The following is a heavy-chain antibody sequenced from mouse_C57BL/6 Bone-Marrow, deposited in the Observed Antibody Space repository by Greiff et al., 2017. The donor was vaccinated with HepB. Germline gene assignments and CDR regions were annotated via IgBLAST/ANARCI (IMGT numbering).Heavy chain of an antibody. D-gene: IGHD1-1*01. CDR3: ARPVHYYGSRGYFDY. V-gene: IGHV1-22*01. Sequence: EVQLQQSGPELVKPGASVKMSCKASGYTFTDYNMHWVKQSHGKSLEWIGYINPNNGGTSYNQKFKGKAALTVNKSSSTAYMELRSLTSEDSAVYYCARPVHYYGSRGYFDYWGQGTTLTVSS. CDR2: INPNNGGT. J-gene: IGHJ2*01. CDR1: GYTFTDYN.